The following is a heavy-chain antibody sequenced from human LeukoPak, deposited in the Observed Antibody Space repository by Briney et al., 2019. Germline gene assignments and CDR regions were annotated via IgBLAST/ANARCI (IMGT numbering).Heavy chain of an antibody. CDR1: GGTFTSYD. V-gene: IGHV1-8*03. J-gene: IGHJ3*02. D-gene: IGHD3-3*01. Sequence: ASVKVSCKASGGTFTSYDINWVRQATGQGLEWMGWMNPNSGNTGYAQKFQGRVTITRNTSISTAYMELSSLRSEDTAVYYCARGHTIFGVVNDAFDIWGQGTMVTVSS. CDR2: MNPNSGNT. CDR3: ARGHTIFGVVNDAFDI.